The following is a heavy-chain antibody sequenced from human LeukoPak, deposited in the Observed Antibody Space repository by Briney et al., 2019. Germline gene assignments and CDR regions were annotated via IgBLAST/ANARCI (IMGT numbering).Heavy chain of an antibody. CDR1: GFTFSSYA. CDR3: ARDRGYSYGYYYYYMDV. J-gene: IGHJ6*03. Sequence: GRSLRLSCAASGFTFSSYAMHWVRQAPGKGLEWVAVISYDGSNKYYADSVKGRFTISRDNSKNTLYLQMNSLRAEDTAVYYCARDRGYSYGYYYYYMDVWGKGTTGTVSS. CDR2: ISYDGSNK. D-gene: IGHD5-18*01. V-gene: IGHV3-30*04.